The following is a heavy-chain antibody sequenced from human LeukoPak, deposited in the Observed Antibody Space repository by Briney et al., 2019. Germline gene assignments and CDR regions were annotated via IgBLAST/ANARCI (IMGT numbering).Heavy chain of an antibody. Sequence: SESLSLTCAVYGGSFSGYYWSWIRQPPGKGLEWIGEINHSASANYNPSLKSRVTISVDTSKNQFSLKLSSVTAADTAVYYCARGRGYCSGGSCYGGLGYYFDYWGQGALVTVSS. CDR3: ARGRGYCSGGSCYGGLGYYFDY. CDR1: GGSFSGYY. CDR2: INHSASA. J-gene: IGHJ4*02. V-gene: IGHV4-34*01. D-gene: IGHD2-15*01.